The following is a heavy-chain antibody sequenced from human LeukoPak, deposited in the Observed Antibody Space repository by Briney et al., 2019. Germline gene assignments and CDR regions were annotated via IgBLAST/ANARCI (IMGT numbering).Heavy chain of an antibody. CDR2: IDPSDSYT. D-gene: IGHD3-10*01. V-gene: IGHV5-10-1*01. CDR3: AIMVRAVIYTWFDP. Sequence: GAALQISCKGSGYIFTSYWISGGRPLPGKGLEWMGRIDPSDSYTNYSPSFQGHVTISAAKSISTAYLQWSSLKASDTAMYYCAIMVRAVIYTWFDPWGQGTLATVS. CDR1: GYIFTSYW. J-gene: IGHJ5*02.